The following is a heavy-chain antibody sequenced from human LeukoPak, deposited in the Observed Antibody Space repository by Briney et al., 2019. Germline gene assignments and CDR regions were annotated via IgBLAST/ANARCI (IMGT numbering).Heavy chain of an antibody. V-gene: IGHV4-39*07. J-gene: IGHJ4*02. CDR1: GGSISSYY. CDR2: IYYSGST. CDR3: AILYSGYLVYFDY. D-gene: IGHD5-12*01. Sequence: SETLSLTCTVSGGSISSYYWGWIRQPPGKGLEWIGSIYYSGSTYYNPSLKSRVTISVDTSKNQFSLKLSSVTAADTAVYYCAILYSGYLVYFDYWGQGTLVTVSS.